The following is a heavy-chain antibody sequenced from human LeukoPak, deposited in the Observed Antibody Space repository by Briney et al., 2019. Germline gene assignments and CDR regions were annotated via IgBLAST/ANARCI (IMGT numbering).Heavy chain of an antibody. CDR3: ARAQLPSERYYYYYYMDV. D-gene: IGHD5-24*01. CDR1: GYGFTSYW. V-gene: IGHV5-51*01. J-gene: IGHJ6*03. CDR2: IYPGDSDT. Sequence: GESLKISCKGSGYGFTSYWIGWVRQMPGKGLEWMGIIYPGDSDTRYSPSFQGQVTISADKSISTAYLQWSSLKASDTAMYYCARAQLPSERYYYYYYMDVWGKGTTVTVSS.